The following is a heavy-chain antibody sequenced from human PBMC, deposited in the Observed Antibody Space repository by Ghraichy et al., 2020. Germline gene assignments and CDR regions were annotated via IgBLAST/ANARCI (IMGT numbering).Heavy chain of an antibody. CDR2: IRYDGSNK. CDR1: GFTFSSYG. J-gene: IGHJ4*02. D-gene: IGHD3-22*01. CDR3: AKDHPDYYDSSGDY. V-gene: IGHV3-30*02. Sequence: GGSLRLSCAASGFTFSSYGMHWVRQAPGKGLEWVAFIRYDGSNKYYADSVKGRFTISRDNSKNTLYLQMNSLRAEDTAVYYCAKDHPDYYDSSGDYWGQGTLVTVSS.